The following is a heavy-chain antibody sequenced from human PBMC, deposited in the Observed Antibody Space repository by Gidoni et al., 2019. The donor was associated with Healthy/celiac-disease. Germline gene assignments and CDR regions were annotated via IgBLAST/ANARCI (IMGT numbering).Heavy chain of an antibody. Sequence: QVQLVQSGAEVKKPGASVKVSCKASGYPFTSYDSNWVRQATGQGLEWMGWMNPNSGNTGYAHKFQGRVTMTRNTSISTAYMELSSLRSEDTAVYYCARGLPSHWWGGRFDHWGQGTLVTVSS. J-gene: IGHJ5*02. CDR1: GYPFTSYD. V-gene: IGHV1-8*01. CDR2: MNPNSGNT. CDR3: ARGLPSHWWGGRFDH. D-gene: IGHD2-8*02.